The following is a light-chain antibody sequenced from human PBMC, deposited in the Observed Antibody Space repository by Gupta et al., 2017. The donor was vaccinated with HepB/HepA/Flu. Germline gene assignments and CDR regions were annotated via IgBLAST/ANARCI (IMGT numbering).Light chain of an antibody. J-gene: IGKJ1*01. Sequence: EIVLTQSPGTLSLSPGERATLSCRASQSVSSSYLAWYQQKPGQAPRLLIYGASSRATGITDRVSGSGSGTDFTRTISRLEPEDFAGYYGQQYFRTFGQGTKVEIK. V-gene: IGKV3-20*01. CDR3: QQYFRT. CDR1: QSVSSSY. CDR2: GAS.